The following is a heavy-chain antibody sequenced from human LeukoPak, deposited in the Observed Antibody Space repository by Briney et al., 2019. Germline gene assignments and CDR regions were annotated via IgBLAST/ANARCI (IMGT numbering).Heavy chain of an antibody. V-gene: IGHV4-30-4*08. J-gene: IGHJ4*02. CDR2: IYYSGST. CDR1: GGSISSGDYY. D-gene: IGHD3-10*01. CDR3: ARVVGWFGELSLDY. Sequence: PSQTLSLTCTVSGGSISSGDYYWRWIRQPPGKGLEWIGYIYYSGSTYYNPSLKSRVTISVDTSKNQFSLKLSSVTAADTAVYYCARVVGWFGELSLDYWGQGTLVTVSS.